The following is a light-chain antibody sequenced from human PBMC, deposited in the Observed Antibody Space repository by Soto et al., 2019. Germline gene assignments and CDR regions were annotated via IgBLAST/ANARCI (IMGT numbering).Light chain of an antibody. V-gene: IGLV1-44*01. Sequence: QSVLTQPPSASGTPGQRVTISCSGSTSNIGRNPVHWYQHLPGTAPKLLIYNINQWPSGVPDRFSASKSGTSASLAISGLQSEDEAHYYCAAWDDSLNVVVFGGGTKVTVL. CDR1: TSNIGRNP. CDR2: NIN. CDR3: AAWDDSLNVVV. J-gene: IGLJ2*01.